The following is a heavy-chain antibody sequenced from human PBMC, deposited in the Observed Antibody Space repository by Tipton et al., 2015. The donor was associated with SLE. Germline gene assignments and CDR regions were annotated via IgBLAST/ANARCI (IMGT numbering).Heavy chain of an antibody. D-gene: IGHD2-2*02. J-gene: IGHJ6*03. CDR3: TRDGWYCSSTSCYTGYYYYYMDV. CDR1: GFTFSSYA. CDR2: ISGSGGST. V-gene: IGHV3-23*01. Sequence: GSLRLSCAASGFTFSSYAMSWVRQAPGKGLEWVSVISGSGGSTYYADSVKGRFTISRDNSKNTLYLQMNSLRAEDTAVYYCTRDGWYCSSTSCYTGYYYYYMDVWGKGTTVTVSS.